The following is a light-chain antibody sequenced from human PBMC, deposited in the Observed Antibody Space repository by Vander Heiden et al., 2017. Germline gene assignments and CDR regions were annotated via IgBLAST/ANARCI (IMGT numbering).Light chain of an antibody. CDR3: QQYLSGPPWT. CDR1: QSIGSK. V-gene: IGKV3D-15*01. Sequence: EIVMTQSPDTLSVSPGEGATLSCRASQSIGSKLAWYQQKPGQAPRLLIYGTSTRPTGIPARFSGRGSGTEFTLTITSLQSEDFAVYYCQQYLSGPPWTCGQGTKVEVK. J-gene: IGKJ1*01. CDR2: GTS.